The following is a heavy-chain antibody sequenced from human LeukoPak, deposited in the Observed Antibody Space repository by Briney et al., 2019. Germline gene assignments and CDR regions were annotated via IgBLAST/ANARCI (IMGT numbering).Heavy chain of an antibody. Sequence: PGGSLRLSCAASGFTFSSYSMNWVRPAPGKGLEWVSSISSSSSYIYYADSVKGRFTISRDNAKNSLYLQMNSLRAEDTAVYYCARVGSGWWESDWGQGTLVTVSS. CDR2: ISSSSSYI. V-gene: IGHV3-21*01. CDR1: GFTFSSYS. CDR3: ARVGSGWWESD. J-gene: IGHJ4*02. D-gene: IGHD6-19*01.